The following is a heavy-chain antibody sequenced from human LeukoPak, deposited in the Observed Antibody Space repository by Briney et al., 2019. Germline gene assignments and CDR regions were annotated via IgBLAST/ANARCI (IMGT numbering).Heavy chain of an antibody. D-gene: IGHD5-18*01. CDR3: ARGLTAMGFDY. Sequence: ASVKVSCKASGYTFTSYDINWVRQATGQGLEWMGWTNPNSGNTGYAQKFQGRVTVTRNTSISTAYMELSSLRSEDTAVYYCARGLTAMGFDYWGQGTLVTVSS. J-gene: IGHJ4*02. CDR2: TNPNSGNT. V-gene: IGHV1-8*03. CDR1: GYTFTSYD.